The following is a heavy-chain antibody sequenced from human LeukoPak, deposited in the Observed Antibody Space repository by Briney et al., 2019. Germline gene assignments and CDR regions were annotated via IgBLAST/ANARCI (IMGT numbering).Heavy chain of an antibody. CDR3: ARGRRSSSGFDY. D-gene: IGHD6-6*01. J-gene: IGHJ4*02. CDR2: IIPIFGTA. Sequence: SVKVSCKASGGTFSSSAISWVRQAPGQGLEWMGGIIPIFGTANYAQKFQGRVTITTDESTSTAYMELSSLRSEDTAVNYCARGRRSSSGFDYWGQGTLVTVSS. V-gene: IGHV1-69*05. CDR1: GGTFSSSA.